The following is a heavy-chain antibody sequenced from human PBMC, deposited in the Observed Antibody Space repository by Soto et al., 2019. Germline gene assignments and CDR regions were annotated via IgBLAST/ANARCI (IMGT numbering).Heavy chain of an antibody. CDR2: IYYRGKT. CDR3: AKNLPRTGRFDY. Sequence: PSETLSLTCTLSGASITSTTYFWAWIRQPPGRGLEWVGSIYYRGKTHYNPSLKNRVTISVDRSKNQFSLQMTSVTAADTAVYYCAKNLPRTGRFDYWGQGTLVTVSS. J-gene: IGHJ4*02. CDR1: GASITSTTYF. V-gene: IGHV4-39*01.